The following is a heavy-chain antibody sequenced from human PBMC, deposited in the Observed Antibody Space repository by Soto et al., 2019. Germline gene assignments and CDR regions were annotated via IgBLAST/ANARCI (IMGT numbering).Heavy chain of an antibody. CDR3: ARETGDGYNLYYYYGMDV. CDR2: ISYDGSNK. D-gene: IGHD1-1*01. Sequence: GGSLRLSCAASGFTFSSYAMHWVRQAPGKGLEWVAVISYDGSNKYYADSVKGRFTISRDNSKNTLYLQMNSLRAEDTAVYYCARETGDGYNLYYYYGMDVWGQGTTVTVSS. J-gene: IGHJ6*02. CDR1: GFTFSSYA. V-gene: IGHV3-30-3*01.